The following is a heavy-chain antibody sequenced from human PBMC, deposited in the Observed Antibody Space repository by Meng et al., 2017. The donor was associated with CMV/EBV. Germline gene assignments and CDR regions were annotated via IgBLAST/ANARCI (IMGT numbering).Heavy chain of an antibody. CDR2: ISSSGSTI. J-gene: IGHJ6*02. Sequence: GGSLRLSCAASGFTFSDYYMSWIRQAPGKGLEWVSYISSSGSTIYYADSVKGRFTISRDNAKNSLYLQMNSLRAEDTAVYYCARVSYDFWSAVRGYYYYGMDVWGQGTTVTVSS. V-gene: IGHV3-11*01. CDR3: ARVSYDFWSAVRGYYYYGMDV. CDR1: GFTFSDYY. D-gene: IGHD3-3*01.